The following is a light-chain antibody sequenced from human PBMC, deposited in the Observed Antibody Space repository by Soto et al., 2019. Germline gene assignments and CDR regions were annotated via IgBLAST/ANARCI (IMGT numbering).Light chain of an antibody. CDR3: QQYFSTPWT. V-gene: IGKV4-1*01. CDR1: QNILSSLNNKNF. J-gene: IGKJ1*01. CDR2: WAS. Sequence: DIVMTQSPDSLAVSLGERATINCKSSQNILSSLNNKNFFAWYQQKPGQPPKLLIYWASTRDSGVPDRFSGSGSGTDFTLTISSLQAEDVAVYFCQQYFSTPWTFGQGTKVEI.